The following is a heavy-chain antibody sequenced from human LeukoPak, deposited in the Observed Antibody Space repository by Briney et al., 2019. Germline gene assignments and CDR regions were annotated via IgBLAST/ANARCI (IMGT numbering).Heavy chain of an antibody. CDR2: ISSISRSYI. CDR1: GFTFSSYW. J-gene: IGHJ6*03. Sequence: GGSLRLSCAASGFTFSSYWMSWVRQAPGKGLEWVSSISSISRSYIYYADSVKGRFTISRDNAKNSLYLQMNSLRAEATAVYYCAREHSGYDFPGRDYYYMDVWGKGTTVTVSS. CDR3: AREHSGYDFPGRDYYYMDV. V-gene: IGHV3-21*01. D-gene: IGHD5-12*01.